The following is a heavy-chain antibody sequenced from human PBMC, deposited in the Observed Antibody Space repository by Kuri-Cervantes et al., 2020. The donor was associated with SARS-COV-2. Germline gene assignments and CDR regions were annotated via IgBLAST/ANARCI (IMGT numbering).Heavy chain of an antibody. V-gene: IGHV4-39*01. CDR2: IYYSGST. CDR1: GGSISSSSYY. CDR3: ARGDILTVGAFDI. J-gene: IGHJ3*02. Sequence: SETLSLTCTVSGGSISSSSYYWGWIRQPPGKGLEWIGSIYYSGSTYYNPSLKSRVTISVDTSKNQFSLKLSSVTAADTAVYCCARGDILTVGAFDIWGQGTMVTVSS. D-gene: IGHD3-9*01.